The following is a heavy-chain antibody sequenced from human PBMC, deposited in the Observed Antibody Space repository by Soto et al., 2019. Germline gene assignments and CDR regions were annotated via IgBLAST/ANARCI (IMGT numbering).Heavy chain of an antibody. V-gene: IGHV3-48*02. J-gene: IGHJ6*02. Sequence: GSLRLSCTASVFDFSTYSMNWVRQAPGKGLEWIAYVSIDSDTIHYADSVKGRFTISRDDAENSLYLQMNSLRDEDTATYYCARLYYDYVWGQGTTVTVSS. CDR2: VSIDSDTI. D-gene: IGHD3-3*01. CDR3: ARLYYDYV. CDR1: VFDFSTYS.